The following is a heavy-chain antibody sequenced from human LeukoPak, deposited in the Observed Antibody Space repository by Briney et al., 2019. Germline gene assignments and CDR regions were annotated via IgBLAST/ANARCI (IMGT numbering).Heavy chain of an antibody. V-gene: IGHV4-59*01. CDR3: AREQQLCNWFDP. CDR1: RGSISSYY. J-gene: IGHJ5*02. CDR2: IYYSGST. Sequence: TSETLSLNCTVSRGSISSYYWSWIRQPPGKGLEWIGYIYYSGSTIYNPSLKSRVTISVDTSKNQFSLRLISVTAADTAVYYCAREQQLCNWFDPWGQGTLVTVSS. D-gene: IGHD6-13*01.